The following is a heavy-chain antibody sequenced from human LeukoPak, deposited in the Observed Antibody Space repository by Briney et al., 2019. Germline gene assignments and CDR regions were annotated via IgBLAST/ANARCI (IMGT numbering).Heavy chain of an antibody. CDR3: ARDRSPYYYDSSGFDY. V-gene: IGHV1-69*04. Sequence: ASVKVSCKASGGTFSSYAICWVRQAPGQGLEWMGRIIPILGIANYAQKFQGRVTITADKSTSTAYMELSSLRSEDTAVYYCARDRSPYYYDSSGFDYWGQGTLVTVSS. CDR2: IIPILGIA. J-gene: IGHJ4*02. CDR1: GGTFSSYA. D-gene: IGHD3-22*01.